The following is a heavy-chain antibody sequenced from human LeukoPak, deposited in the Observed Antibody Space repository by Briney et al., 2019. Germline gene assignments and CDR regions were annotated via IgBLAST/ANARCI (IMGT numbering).Heavy chain of an antibody. Sequence: SETLSLTCTVSGDSISSYYWSWVRQPPGKGLEWIGEIYHSGSTNYNPSFKSRVTISVDKSKNQFSLKLSSVTAADTAVYYCARHHDFWSGYFDYWGQGTLVTVSS. CDR2: IYHSGST. CDR3: ARHHDFWSGYFDY. J-gene: IGHJ4*02. V-gene: IGHV4-4*02. D-gene: IGHD3-3*01. CDR1: GDSISSYY.